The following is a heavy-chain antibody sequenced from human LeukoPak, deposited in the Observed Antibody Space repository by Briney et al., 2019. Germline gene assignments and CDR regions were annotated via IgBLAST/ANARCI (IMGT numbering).Heavy chain of an antibody. J-gene: IGHJ4*02. D-gene: IGHD6-13*01. CDR2: SYSGGST. Sequence: GSLRLSCVASGFTVTNNYMSWVRQAPGKGLEWVSVSYSGGSTHYADSVKGRFSISRDNSKNTLYLQMNSLRAEDTAVYYCARDRGAAAGDWGQGTLVTVSS. CDR1: GFTVTNNY. V-gene: IGHV3-53*01. CDR3: ARDRGAAAGD.